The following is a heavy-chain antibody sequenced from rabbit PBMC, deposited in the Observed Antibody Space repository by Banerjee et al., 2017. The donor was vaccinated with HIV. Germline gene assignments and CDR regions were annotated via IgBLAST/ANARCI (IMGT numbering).Heavy chain of an antibody. D-gene: IGHD1-1*01. Sequence: QEQLVESGGGLVQPEGSLTLTCTASGFSFSSGYDIVWVRQAPGKGLEWIACINVATGKPVYATWAKGRFTISRTSSTTVTLRMTSLTAADTATYFCARDLVGVIGWNFYLWGQGTLVTVS. J-gene: IGHJ4*01. CDR1: GFSFSSGYD. CDR3: ARDLVGVIGWNFYL. CDR2: INVATGKP. V-gene: IGHV1S45*01.